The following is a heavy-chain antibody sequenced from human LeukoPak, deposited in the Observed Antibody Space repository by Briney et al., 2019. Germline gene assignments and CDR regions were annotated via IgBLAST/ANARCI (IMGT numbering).Heavy chain of an antibody. D-gene: IGHD1-20*01. CDR1: GFTFSSYA. CDR3: AKVKWKLIGYFDY. Sequence: GGSLRLSCAASGFTFSSYAMSWVRQAPGKGLERVSAISGSGGSTYYADSVKGRFTISRDNSKNTLYLQMNSLRAEDTAVYFCAKVKWKLIGYFDYWGQGTLVTVSS. J-gene: IGHJ4*02. CDR2: ISGSGGST. V-gene: IGHV3-23*01.